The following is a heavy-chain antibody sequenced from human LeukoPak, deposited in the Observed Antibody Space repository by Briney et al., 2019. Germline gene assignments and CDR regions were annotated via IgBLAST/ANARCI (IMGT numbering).Heavy chain of an antibody. CDR2: INHSGST. D-gene: IGHD3-10*01. J-gene: IGHJ5*02. V-gene: IGHV4-34*01. CDR3: ARVEGRYYYGSGRNPNWFDP. CDR1: GGSFSGYY. Sequence: SETLSLTCAVYGGSFSGYYWSWIRQPPGKGLEWIGEINHSGSTNYNPSLKSRVTISVDTSKNQFSLKLSSVTAADTAVYYCARVEGRYYYGSGRNPNWFDPWGQGTLVTVSS.